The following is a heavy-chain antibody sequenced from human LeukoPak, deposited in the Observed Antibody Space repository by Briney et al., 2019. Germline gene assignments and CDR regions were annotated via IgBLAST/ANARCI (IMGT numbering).Heavy chain of an antibody. Sequence: PGGSLRLSCAASGFAFSDYYMGSVRQAPGRGLECVSYISSGGTSIDCADSVKGRFTISRDNAKHSVYLKMNSLRVEDTAVYYSARWSVGYDYWGRGTLVTVSS. J-gene: IGHJ4*02. V-gene: IGHV3-11*01. CDR3: ARWSVGYDY. D-gene: IGHD3-3*01. CDR2: ISSGGTSI. CDR1: GFAFSDYY.